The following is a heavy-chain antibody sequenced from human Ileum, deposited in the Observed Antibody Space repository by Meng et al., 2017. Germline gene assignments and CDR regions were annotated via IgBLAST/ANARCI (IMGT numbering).Heavy chain of an antibody. J-gene: IGHJ4*02. D-gene: IGHD1-26*01. Sequence: QVQLVQPGAEVKKPGASVKVSCKASGYTFINNALHWMRQAPGQSLEWVGWINAGIGDTKYSQNLQGRVTITRDTSASTTYMELRSLKSEDTATYYCARDRGATYSFDYWGQGTLVTVSS. CDR3: ARDRGATYSFDY. V-gene: IGHV1-3*01. CDR2: INAGIGDT. CDR1: GYTFINNA.